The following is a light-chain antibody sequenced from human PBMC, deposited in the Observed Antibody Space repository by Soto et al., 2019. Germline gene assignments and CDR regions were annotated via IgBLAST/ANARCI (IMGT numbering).Light chain of an antibody. CDR2: AAY. J-gene: IGKJ1*01. CDR1: QSISTY. V-gene: IGKV1-39*01. Sequence: DIQMTQSPSSLSASVGDRVTITCRASQSISTYLNWYRQKPGKAPELLIYAAYDLQSGVPSRFSGSGSGTAFTLTIHSLQPEDFATYYCQQSYSLPQTFGQGTKVEIK. CDR3: QQSYSLPQT.